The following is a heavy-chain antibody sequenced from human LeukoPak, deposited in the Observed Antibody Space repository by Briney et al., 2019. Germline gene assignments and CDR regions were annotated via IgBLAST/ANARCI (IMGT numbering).Heavy chain of an antibody. CDR2: IRHDGSDK. CDR3: AKDLDCSGGTCHKAFDC. D-gene: IGHD2-15*01. CDR1: GFTLSTYG. J-gene: IGHJ4*02. V-gene: IGHV3-30*02. Sequence: GGSLRLSCVASGFTLSTYGMHWVRQAPGKGLEWVAFIRHDGSDKFYGDSVKGRFTTSRDNSKNTLYLQMSRLRVEDTAVYYCAKDLDCSGGTCHKAFDCWGQGTLVTVSS.